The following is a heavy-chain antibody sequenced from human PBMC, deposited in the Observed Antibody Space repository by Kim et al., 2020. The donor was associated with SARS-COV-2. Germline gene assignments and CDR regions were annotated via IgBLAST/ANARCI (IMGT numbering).Heavy chain of an antibody. CDR1: GFTFSDYY. V-gene: IGHV3-11*05. Sequence: GSLRLSCAASGFTFSDYYMSWIRQAPGKGLEWVSYISSSSSYTNYADSVKGRFTISRDNAKNSLYLQMNSLRAEDTAVYYCARVGYDYVWGSYRDYYYYYGMVVWGQGTPVTVSS. J-gene: IGHJ6*02. CDR2: ISSSSSYT. D-gene: IGHD3-16*02. CDR3: ARVGYDYVWGSYRDYYYYYGMVV.